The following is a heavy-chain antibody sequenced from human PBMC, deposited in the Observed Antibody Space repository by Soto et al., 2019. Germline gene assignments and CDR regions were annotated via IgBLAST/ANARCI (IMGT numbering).Heavy chain of an antibody. CDR1: GFTFVNYG. CDR3: AKMDGVVAALSAFDI. CDR2: ISGSGGST. J-gene: IGHJ3*02. D-gene: IGHD2-15*01. Sequence: GGSLRLSCAAYGFTFVNYGMTWVRQAPGKGLEYVSAISGSGGSTYYADSVKGRFTISRDNSKNTLYLQMNSLRAEDTAVYYCAKMDGVVAALSAFDIWGQGTMVTVSS. V-gene: IGHV3-23*01.